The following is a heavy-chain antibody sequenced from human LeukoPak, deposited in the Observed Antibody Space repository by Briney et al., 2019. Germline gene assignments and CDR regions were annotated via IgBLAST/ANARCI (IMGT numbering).Heavy chain of an antibody. V-gene: IGHV4-31*03. CDR1: GGSISSGGYY. Sequence: PSETLSLTCTVSGGSISSGGYYWSWICQHPGKGLEWIGYIYYSGSTYYNPSLKSRVTISVDTSKNQFSLKLSSVAAADTAVYYCAREASVTEFDYWGQGTLVTVSS. J-gene: IGHJ4*02. CDR2: IYYSGST. CDR3: AREASVTEFDY. D-gene: IGHD4-17*01.